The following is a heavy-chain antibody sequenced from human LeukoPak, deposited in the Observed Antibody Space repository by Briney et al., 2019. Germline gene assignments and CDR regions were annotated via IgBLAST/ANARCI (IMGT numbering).Heavy chain of an antibody. J-gene: IGHJ5*02. Sequence: GGSLRLSCAASGFTFSDYAMHWVRQAPGKGLEWVAVISSDGRNEYYADSVKGRFTISRDNSKNTLYLQINSLRAEDTAVYYCARGHSSGWYGASWGQGTLVTVSS. CDR1: GFTFSDYA. CDR3: ARGHSSGWYGAS. V-gene: IGHV3-30*04. CDR2: ISSDGRNE. D-gene: IGHD6-19*01.